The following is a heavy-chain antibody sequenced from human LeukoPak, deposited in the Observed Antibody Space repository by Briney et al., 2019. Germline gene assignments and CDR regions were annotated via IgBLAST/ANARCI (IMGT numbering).Heavy chain of an antibody. CDR1: GGSFSNFY. CDR2: INHGGGT. V-gene: IGHV4-34*01. Sequence: PSETLSLTCAVYGGSFSNFYWSWIRQPPGEGLEWIGEINHGGGTNHNPSLKSRVTIAAATSKNQFSLKLSSVTAADTAVYYCARDPGYYDFWSGYFPWRYYYMDVWGKGTTVTVSS. D-gene: IGHD3-3*01. CDR3: ARDPGYYDFWSGYFPWRYYYMDV. J-gene: IGHJ6*03.